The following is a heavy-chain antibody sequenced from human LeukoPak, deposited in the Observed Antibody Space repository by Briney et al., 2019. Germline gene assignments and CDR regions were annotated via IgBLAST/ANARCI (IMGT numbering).Heavy chain of an antibody. J-gene: IGHJ4*02. CDR2: ISGRGDST. CDR1: GFTFSSYA. D-gene: IGHD3-10*01. CDR3: AKAYYYGSGSFYIGLDY. V-gene: IGHV3-23*01. Sequence: GGSLRLSCAASGFTFSSYAMTWVRQAPGKGLEWVSGISGRGDSTYYADSVKGRFTISRDNSKDTLYLQMNSLRAEDTAVYYCAKAYYYGSGSFYIGLDYWGQGTLVTVSS.